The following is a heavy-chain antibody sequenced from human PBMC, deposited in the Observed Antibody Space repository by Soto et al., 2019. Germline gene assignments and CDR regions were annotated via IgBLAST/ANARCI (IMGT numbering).Heavy chain of an antibody. CDR1: GFTFSSYA. CDR2: ISYDGSNK. D-gene: IGHD1-20*01. Sequence: QVQLVESGGGVVQPGRSLRLSCAASGFTFSSYAMHWVRQAPGKGLEWVAVISYDGSNKYYADSVKGRFTISRDNSKNTLYLQMNSLRAEDTAVDYWARDEHNYLPDYWGQGTLVTVAS. V-gene: IGHV3-30-3*01. J-gene: IGHJ4*02. CDR3: ARDEHNYLPDY.